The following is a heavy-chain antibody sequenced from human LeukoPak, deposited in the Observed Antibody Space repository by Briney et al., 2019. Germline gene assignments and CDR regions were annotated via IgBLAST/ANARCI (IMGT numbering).Heavy chain of an antibody. D-gene: IGHD6-19*01. Sequence: GGSLRLSCAASGCTFSSYWMHWVREAPGKGLVWVSRINSGGNSTTYADSVKGRFTISRDNAKNTLYLQMNSLRAEDTAVYYCAAGIGDYWGQGTLVTVSS. CDR2: INSGGNST. CDR1: GCTFSSYW. V-gene: IGHV3-74*01. CDR3: AAGIGDY. J-gene: IGHJ4*02.